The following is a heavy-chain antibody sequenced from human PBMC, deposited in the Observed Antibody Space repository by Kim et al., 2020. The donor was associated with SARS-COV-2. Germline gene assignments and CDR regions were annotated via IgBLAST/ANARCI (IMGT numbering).Heavy chain of an antibody. CDR1: GGSISSYY. V-gene: IGHV4-59*08. CDR3: ARTMTLGYCSGGSCLLNWFDP. CDR2: IYYSGST. D-gene: IGHD2-15*01. J-gene: IGHJ5*02. Sequence: SETLSLTCTVSGGSISSYYWSWIRQPPGKGLEWIGYIYYSGSTNYNPSLKSRVTISVDTSKNQFSLKRSSVTAADTAVYYCARTMTLGYCSGGSCLLNWFDPWGQGSLVTVSS.